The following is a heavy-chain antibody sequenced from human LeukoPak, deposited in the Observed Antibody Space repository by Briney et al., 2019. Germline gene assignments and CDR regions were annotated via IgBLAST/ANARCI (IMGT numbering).Heavy chain of an antibody. CDR1: GFTFSSYW. CDR2: IKHDGSEK. D-gene: IGHD1-1*01. V-gene: IGHV3-7*04. Sequence: PGGPLRLSCEASGFTFSSYWMSWVRQTPGKGLEWVANIKHDGSEKYYVDSVKGRFTVSRDNAKNSLYLQMNSLRVEDTAVYFCTRGSTGYWGQESMVTVSS. CDR3: TRGSTGY. J-gene: IGHJ4*02.